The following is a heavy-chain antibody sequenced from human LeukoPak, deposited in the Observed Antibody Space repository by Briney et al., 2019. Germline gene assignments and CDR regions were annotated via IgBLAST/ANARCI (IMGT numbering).Heavy chain of an antibody. J-gene: IGHJ6*03. D-gene: IGHD2-2*01. V-gene: IGHV1-2*02. CDR3: ARGLIVPAATSDYYYYMDV. CDR2: INPSTGDT. CDR1: GYTFTAYY. Sequence: GASVKVSCKASGYTFTAYYMHWVRQAPGQRLEWMGCINPSTGDTNSAQKFQGRVTMTRDTSISTAYMELSRLRSDDTAVYYCARGLIVPAATSDYYYYMDVWGKGTTVIISS.